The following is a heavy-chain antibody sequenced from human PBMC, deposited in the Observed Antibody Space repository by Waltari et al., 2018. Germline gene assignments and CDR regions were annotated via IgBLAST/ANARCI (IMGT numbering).Heavy chain of an antibody. Sequence: QLQLQESGPGLVKPSETLSLTCTVSGGSISSSSYYWGWTRQPPGKGREWIGSIYYSGSTYYNPSLKSRVTISVDTSKNQFSLKLSSVTAADTAVYYCARRRYCTNGVCYRRVYYFDYWGQGTLVTVSS. V-gene: IGHV4-39*01. CDR1: GGSISSSSYY. CDR3: ARRRYCTNGVCYRRVYYFDY. J-gene: IGHJ4*02. D-gene: IGHD2-8*01. CDR2: IYYSGST.